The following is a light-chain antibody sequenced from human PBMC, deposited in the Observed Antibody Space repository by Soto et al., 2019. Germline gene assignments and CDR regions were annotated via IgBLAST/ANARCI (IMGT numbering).Light chain of an antibody. V-gene: IGKV3D-15*01. J-gene: IGKJ5*01. CDR2: GVY. Sequence: EVVQTHAPTILSVSPGERATLSCRASQSVSSNLAWYQQKPGQAPRLLIYGVYTRAPGIPARFSGSGSGTEFTLTVTSLQPEDSATYYCQQSYRGLTFGQGTRVEIK. CDR3: QQSYRGLT. CDR1: QSVSSN.